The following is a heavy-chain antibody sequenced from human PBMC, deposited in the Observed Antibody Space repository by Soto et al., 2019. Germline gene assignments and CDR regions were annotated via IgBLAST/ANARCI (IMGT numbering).Heavy chain of an antibody. J-gene: IGHJ3*02. CDR3: AKEGDI. CDR2: IIWNSANI. CDR1: GFTFDDYA. Sequence: EVQLVESGGGLVQPGRSLRLSCAASGFTFDDYAMHWVRQAPAKGLEWVSTIIWNSANIGYADSVKGRFTISRDNAKKYLSLQMSSLLPADKALYYCAKEGDIWGQGTVVTVSS. V-gene: IGHV3-9*01.